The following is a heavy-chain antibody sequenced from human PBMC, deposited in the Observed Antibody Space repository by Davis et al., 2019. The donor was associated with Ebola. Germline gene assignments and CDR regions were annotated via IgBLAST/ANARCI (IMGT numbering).Heavy chain of an antibody. CDR1: GFTFSSYG. Sequence: GESLKTSCAASGFTFSSYGMHWVRQAPGKGLEWVAVIWYDGSNKYYADSVKGRFTISRDNSKNTLYLQMNSLRAEDTAVYYCARDPAAARGYYGMDVWGQGTTVTVSS. D-gene: IGHD1-26*01. CDR3: ARDPAAARGYYGMDV. J-gene: IGHJ6*02. CDR2: IWYDGSNK. V-gene: IGHV3-33*01.